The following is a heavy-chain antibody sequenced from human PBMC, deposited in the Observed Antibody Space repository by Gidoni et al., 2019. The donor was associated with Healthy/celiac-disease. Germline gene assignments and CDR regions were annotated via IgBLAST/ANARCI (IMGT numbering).Heavy chain of an antibody. J-gene: IGHJ3*02. CDR3: ARASKWILLKVAQKIPKDAFDI. D-gene: IGHD3-22*01. CDR2: IIHIFGTA. Sequence: PGQGLEWMVGIIHIFGTAHYAQKFQGRVTITADESTSTAYMEMSSLRYEDTAVYYCARASKWILLKVAQKIPKDAFDIWGQGTMVTVSS. V-gene: IGHV1-69*01.